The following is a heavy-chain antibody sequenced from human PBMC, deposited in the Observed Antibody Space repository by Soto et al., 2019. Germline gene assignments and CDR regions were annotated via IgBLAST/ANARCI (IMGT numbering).Heavy chain of an antibody. J-gene: IGHJ5*02. V-gene: IGHV1-18*01. CDR2: ISAYNGNT. CDR3: ARVYIAARPGRFDP. Sequence: ASVKVSCKASGYTFTSYGISWVRQAPGQGLEWRGWISAYNGNTNYAQKLQGRVTITTDTSTSTAYMELRSLRSDDTAVYYCARVYIAARPGRFDPWGQGTLVTVSS. CDR1: GYTFTSYG. D-gene: IGHD6-6*01.